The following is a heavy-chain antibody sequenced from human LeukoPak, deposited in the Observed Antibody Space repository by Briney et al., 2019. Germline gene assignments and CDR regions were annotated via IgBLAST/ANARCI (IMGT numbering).Heavy chain of an antibody. V-gene: IGHV7-4-1*02. Sequence: RAPVKVSCKASGYTFTGYYMHWVRQAPGQGLEWMGWINTNTGNPTYAQGFTGRFVFSLDTSVSTAYLQISSLKAEDTAVYYCARDQPRDGDYPGYYGMDVWGQGTTVTVSS. CDR1: GYTFTGYY. CDR3: ARDQPRDGDYPGYYGMDV. J-gene: IGHJ6*02. D-gene: IGHD4-17*01. CDR2: INTNTGNP.